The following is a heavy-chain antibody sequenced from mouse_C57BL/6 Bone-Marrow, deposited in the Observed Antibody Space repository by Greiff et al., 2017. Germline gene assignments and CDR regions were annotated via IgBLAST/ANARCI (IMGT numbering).Heavy chain of an antibody. CDR1: GYTFTSYW. J-gene: IGHJ2*01. Sequence: QVQLKQPGAELVKPGASVKLSCKASGYTFTSYWMQWVKQRPGQGLEWIGEIDPSDSYTNYNQKFKGKATLTVDTSSSTAYMQLSRLTSEDSSVYYCGADPFDYWGQGTTLTVSS. CDR3: GADPFDY. V-gene: IGHV1-50*01. CDR2: IDPSDSYT.